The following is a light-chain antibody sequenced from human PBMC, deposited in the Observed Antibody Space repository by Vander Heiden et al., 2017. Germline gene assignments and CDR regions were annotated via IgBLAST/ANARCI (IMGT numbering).Light chain of an antibody. V-gene: IGLV2-14*03. CDR1: SSDVGAYNY. CDR2: DVS. Sequence: QSALTQPASVSGSPGQSITISCPGTSSDVGAYNYVSWYQQHPGKAHNLLIYDVSNRPSGVANRFSGSKSGNTASLTISGRQEEDEGDYYCSADTSSSTHVFGTGTKVTVL. CDR3: SADTSSSTHV. J-gene: IGLJ1*01.